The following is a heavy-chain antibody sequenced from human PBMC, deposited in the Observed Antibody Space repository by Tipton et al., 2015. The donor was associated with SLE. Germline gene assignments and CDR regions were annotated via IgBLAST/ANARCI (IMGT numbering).Heavy chain of an antibody. CDR1: GFTFSSYA. Sequence: SLRLSCAASGFTFSSYAMSWVRQAPGKGLEWVSAISGSGGSTYYADSVKGRFTISRDNSKNTLYLQMNSLRAEDTAVYYCAREKYSLVGAFDIWGQGTMVTVSS. V-gene: IGHV3-23*01. CDR3: AREKYSLVGAFDI. CDR2: ISGSGGST. J-gene: IGHJ3*02. D-gene: IGHD6-6*01.